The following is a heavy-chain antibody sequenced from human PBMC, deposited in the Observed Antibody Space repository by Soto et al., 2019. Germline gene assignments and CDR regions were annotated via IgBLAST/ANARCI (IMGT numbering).Heavy chain of an antibody. CDR1: GFTVSSNY. J-gene: IGHJ4*01. V-gene: IGHV3-66*01. D-gene: IGHD3-16*02. CDR2: IYSGGST. Sequence: EVQLVESGGGLVQPGGSLRLSCAASGFTVSSNYMSWVRQAPGKGLEWVSVIYSGGSTYYADSVKGRFTISRDNSKNTLYLQMNSLRAEDKAVYYCARDGNSPYDYIWGSYRYWGHGTLFTVSS. CDR3: ARDGNSPYDYIWGSYRY.